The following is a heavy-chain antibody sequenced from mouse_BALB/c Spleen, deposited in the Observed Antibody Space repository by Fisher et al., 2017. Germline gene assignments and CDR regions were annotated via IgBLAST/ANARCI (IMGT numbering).Heavy chain of an antibody. V-gene: IGHV1-4*01. J-gene: IGHJ4*01. Sequence: KFKGKATLTADKSSSTAYMQLSSLTSEDSAVYYCARLYGSSYLYYAMDYWGQGTSVTVSS. CDR3: ARLYGSSYLYYAMDY. D-gene: IGHD1-1*01.